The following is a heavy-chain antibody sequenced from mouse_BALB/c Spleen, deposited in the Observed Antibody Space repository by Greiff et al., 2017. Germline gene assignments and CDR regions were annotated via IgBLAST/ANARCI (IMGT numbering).Heavy chain of an antibody. CDR2: IYPGDGDT. CDR1: GYAFSSSW. D-gene: IGHD2-3*01. V-gene: IGHV1-82*01. J-gene: IGHJ2*01. CDR3: ARGGDGFDY. Sequence: QVQLQQSGPELVKPGASVKISCKASGYAFSSSWMNWVKQRPGQGLEWIGRIYPGDGDTNYNGKFKGKATLTADKSSSTAYMQLSSLTSVDSAVYFCARGGDGFDYWGQGTTLTVSS.